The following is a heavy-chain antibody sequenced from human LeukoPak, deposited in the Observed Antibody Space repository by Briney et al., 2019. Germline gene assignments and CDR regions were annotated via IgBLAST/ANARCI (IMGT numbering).Heavy chain of an antibody. CDR1: GFSLSTRGMC. CDR2: INWGDDK. D-gene: IGHD3-22*01. J-gene: IGHJ4*02. CDR3: ARMSYSDTTGYSYFDY. Sequence: SGPTLVNPTQTLTLTCTFSGFSLSTRGMCVAWIRQPPGKALEWLALINWGDDKYYTTSLKTRLTISKDTSKNQVVLTMSNMYPVDTATYYCARMSYSDTTGYSYFDYWGQGTLVTVSS. V-gene: IGHV2-70*01.